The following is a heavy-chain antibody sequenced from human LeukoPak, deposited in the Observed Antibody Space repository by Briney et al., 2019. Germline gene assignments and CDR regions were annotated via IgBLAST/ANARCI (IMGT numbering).Heavy chain of an antibody. D-gene: IGHD2-15*01. CDR1: GFTFSSYG. Sequence: GGSLRLSCAASGFTFSSYGMHWVRQAPGKGLEWVANIKQDGSEKYYVDSVKGRFTISRDNAKNSLYLQMNSLRAEDTAVYYCARESIVVVVAADLDYWGQGTLVTVSS. CDR3: ARESIVVVVAADLDY. CDR2: IKQDGSEK. V-gene: IGHV3-7*01. J-gene: IGHJ4*02.